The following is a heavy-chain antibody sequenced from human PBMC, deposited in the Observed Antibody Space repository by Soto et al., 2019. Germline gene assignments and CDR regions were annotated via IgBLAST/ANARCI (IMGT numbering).Heavy chain of an antibody. J-gene: IGHJ3*02. CDR1: GYTFTSYA. CDR3: AVRLDFWATDAFDI. CDR2: INAGNGNT. D-gene: IGHD3-3*01. V-gene: IGHV1-3*01. Sequence: ASVKVSCKASGYTFTSYAMHWVRQAPGQRLEWMGWINAGNGNTKYSQKFQGRVTITRDTSASTAYMELSSLRSEDTAVYYCAVRLDFWATDAFDIWGEGTMVTVSS.